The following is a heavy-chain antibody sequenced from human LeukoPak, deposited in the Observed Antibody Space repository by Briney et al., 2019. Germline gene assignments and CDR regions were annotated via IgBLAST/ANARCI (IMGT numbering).Heavy chain of an antibody. J-gene: IGHJ3*02. V-gene: IGHV3-66*02. CDR2: IYSGGST. Sequence: GGSLRLSCAASGFTVSSNYMSWVRRAQGRGLEWVSVIYSGGSTYYADSVKGRFTISRDNSKNTLYLQMNSLRAEDTAVYYCARVGYYYDSSGYPLGAFDIWGQGTMVTVSS. CDR1: GFTVSSNY. D-gene: IGHD3-22*01. CDR3: ARVGYYYDSSGYPLGAFDI.